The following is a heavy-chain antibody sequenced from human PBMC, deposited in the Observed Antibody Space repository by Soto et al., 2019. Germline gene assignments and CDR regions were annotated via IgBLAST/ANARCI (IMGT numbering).Heavy chain of an antibody. V-gene: IGHV4-39*01. J-gene: IGHJ5*02. D-gene: IGHD3-9*01. CDR2: VDHGGHS. CDR3: SRHLVSGTISKGNWLDP. CDR1: GGSIGSSNYY. Sequence: SETLSLTCSVSGGSIGSSNYYWGWIRQSPGKGLEWIASVDHGGHSYYNPSLRSRVTVSVDTSKNQFSLKVTSVTAADTAIYYCSRHLVSGTISKGNWLDPWGQGTLVTVSS.